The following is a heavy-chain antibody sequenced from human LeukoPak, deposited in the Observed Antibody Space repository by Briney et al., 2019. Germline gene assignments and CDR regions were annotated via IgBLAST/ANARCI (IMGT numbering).Heavy chain of an antibody. CDR3: AKDSQLGTAGYEDYFDY. CDR1: GFTFSSYA. CDR2: ISGSGGST. J-gene: IGHJ4*02. V-gene: IGHV3-23*01. D-gene: IGHD5-12*01. Sequence: GGSLRLSCAASGFTFSSYAMSWVRQAPGKGLEWVSAISGSGGSTYYADSVKGRFTISRDNSKNTLYLQMNSLRAEDTAVYYCAKDSQLGTAGYEDYFDYWGQGTLVTVSS.